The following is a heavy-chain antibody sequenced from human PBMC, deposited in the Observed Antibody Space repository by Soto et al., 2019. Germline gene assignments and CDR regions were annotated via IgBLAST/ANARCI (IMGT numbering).Heavy chain of an antibody. D-gene: IGHD2-15*01. J-gene: IGHJ4*02. V-gene: IGHV4-31*03. CDR2: IYYSGST. CDR1: GGSISSGGYY. Sequence: SETLSLTCTVSGGSISSGGYYWSWIRQHPGKGLEWIGYIYYSGSTYYNPSLKSRVTISVDTSKNQFSLKLSSVTAADTAVYYCASLGYCSGGSCYLRYYFDYWGQGTLVTVSS. CDR3: ASLGYCSGGSCYLRYYFDY.